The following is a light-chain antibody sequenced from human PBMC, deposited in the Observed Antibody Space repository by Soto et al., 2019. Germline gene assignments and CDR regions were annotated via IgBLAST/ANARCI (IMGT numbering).Light chain of an antibody. V-gene: IGKV1-9*01. CDR3: QQLNSYPVT. CDR1: QGINTF. J-gene: IGKJ4*01. Sequence: IQLTQSPSSLSASGGDRVTITCRASQGINTFLAWYQQNPGKAPKLLIYAASSLQSGVPPRFRGRGSGTDFTLILSSLQPEDFYTYYGQQLNSYPVTFGGGTKVDIK. CDR2: AAS.